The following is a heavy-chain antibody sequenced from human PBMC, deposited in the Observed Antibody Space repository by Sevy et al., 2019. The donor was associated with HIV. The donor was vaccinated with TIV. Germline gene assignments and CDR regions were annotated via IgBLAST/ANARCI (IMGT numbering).Heavy chain of an antibody. CDR1: GFSLNNYW. Sequence: GGSLRLSCAASGFSLNNYWMNWVRQAPGKGLEWVANINQNGSVKYYVDSVRGRFTISRDNARNLVSLQMNNLRAEDTALYYCVRATASDGSFWGQGTLVTVSS. CDR2: INQNGSVK. V-gene: IGHV3-7*01. D-gene: IGHD5-18*01. CDR3: VRATASDGSF. J-gene: IGHJ4*02.